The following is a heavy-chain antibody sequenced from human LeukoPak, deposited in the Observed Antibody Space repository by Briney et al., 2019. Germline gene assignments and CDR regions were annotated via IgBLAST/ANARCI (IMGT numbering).Heavy chain of an antibody. CDR1: GFTFSSYS. CDR2: ISSSSSTI. J-gene: IGHJ4*02. V-gene: IGHV3-48*01. Sequence: QPGGSLRLSCAASGFTFSSYSMNWVRQAPGKGLEWVSYISSSSSTIYYADSVKGRFTISRDNAKNSLYLQMNSLRAEDTAVYYCARGPPYYYDSSGYYSPYYFDYWGQGTLVTVSS. D-gene: IGHD3-22*01. CDR3: ARGPPYYYDSSGYYSPYYFDY.